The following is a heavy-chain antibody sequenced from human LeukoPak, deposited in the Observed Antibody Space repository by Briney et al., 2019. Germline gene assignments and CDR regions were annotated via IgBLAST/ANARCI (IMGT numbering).Heavy chain of an antibody. CDR2: ISGSGGST. CDR1: GSSFSSYA. D-gene: IGHD3-16*01. V-gene: IGHV3-23*01. CDR3: AKDLRGFDY. J-gene: IGHJ4*02. Sequence: GESLRLSCAASGSSFSSYAMSWVRQAPGKGLEWVSAISGSGGSTYYADSVTGRFTMSRDNSKNTLYLQMNSLRAEDTAVYYCAKDLRGFDYWGQGTLVTVSS.